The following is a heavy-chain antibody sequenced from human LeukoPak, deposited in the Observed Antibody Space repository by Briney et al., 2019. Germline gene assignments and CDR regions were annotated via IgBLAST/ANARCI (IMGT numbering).Heavy chain of an antibody. J-gene: IGHJ4*02. D-gene: IGHD2-15*01. V-gene: IGHV3-23*01. CDR1: GFTFRNYG. Sequence: GGSLRLSCIASGFTFRNYGMSWVRQAPGKGLEWVSGLSDGGTRIFYADSVKGRFTVSRDNSKNTLYLQMDSLRAEDTAVYYCAKQLGYCSDGSCYFPYWGQGTLVTVSS. CDR3: AKQLGYCSDGSCYFPY. CDR2: LSDGGTRI.